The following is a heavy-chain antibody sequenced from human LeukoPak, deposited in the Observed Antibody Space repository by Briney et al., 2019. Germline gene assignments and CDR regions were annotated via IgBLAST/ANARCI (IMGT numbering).Heavy chain of an antibody. CDR3: ARDRYDFWSGFDY. CDR1: GFTFSSYS. CDR2: ISSSSSYI. V-gene: IGHV3-21*01. J-gene: IGHJ4*02. Sequence: GGSLRLSCAASGFTFSSYSMNWVRQAPGKGLEWVSSISSSSSYIYYVDSVKGRFTISRDNAKNSLYLQMNSLRAEDTAVYYCARDRYDFWSGFDYWGQGTLVTASS. D-gene: IGHD3-3*01.